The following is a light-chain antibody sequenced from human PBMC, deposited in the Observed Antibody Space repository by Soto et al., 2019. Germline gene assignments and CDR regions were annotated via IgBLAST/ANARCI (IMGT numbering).Light chain of an antibody. J-gene: IGKJ1*01. V-gene: IGKV3-20*01. Sequence: EVVLTQSPGTLSLSPGERATLSCRASQSVSNTYLAWYQQKPGQAPRLLIYGASSRATGIPDRFSGSGSGTDFTLTISRLEPEDFEVYYCQQYADSPETFGQGTKVDIK. CDR2: GAS. CDR3: QQYADSPET. CDR1: QSVSNTY.